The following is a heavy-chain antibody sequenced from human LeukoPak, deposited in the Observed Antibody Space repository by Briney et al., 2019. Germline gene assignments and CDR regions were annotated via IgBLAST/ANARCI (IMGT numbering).Heavy chain of an antibody. Sequence: GGSLRLSCAASGFTLSSDWMTWVRQAPGKGLEWVANIKEDGSNKFYVDSVKGRFTISRDNAKNSLYLQMNSLRAEDTAVYYCARLLLWFGEQVDYWGQGTLVTVSS. J-gene: IGHJ4*02. CDR2: IKEDGSNK. CDR1: GFTLSSDW. D-gene: IGHD3-10*01. CDR3: ARLLLWFGEQVDY. V-gene: IGHV3-7*03.